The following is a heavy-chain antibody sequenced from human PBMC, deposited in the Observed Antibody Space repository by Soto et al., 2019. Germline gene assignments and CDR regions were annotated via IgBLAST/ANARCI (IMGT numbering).Heavy chain of an antibody. CDR2: ISGSGGST. V-gene: IGHV3-23*01. Sequence: GGSLRLSCAASGFTFSSYAMSWVRQAPGKGLEWVSAISGSGGSTYYAGSVKGRFTISRDNSKNTLYLQMNSLRAEDTAVYYCARGPPGGVHPNYFDFWGQGTLVTVSS. CDR1: GFTFSSYA. D-gene: IGHD3-16*01. J-gene: IGHJ4*01. CDR3: ARGPPGGVHPNYFDF.